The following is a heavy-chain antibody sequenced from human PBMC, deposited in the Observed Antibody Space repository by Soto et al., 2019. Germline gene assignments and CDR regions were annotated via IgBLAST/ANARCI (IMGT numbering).Heavy chain of an antibody. CDR2: IYDSGST. J-gene: IGHJ4*02. CDR3: ARGPGVLLSY. CDR1: GDSINSGDYY. D-gene: IGHD3-10*01. Sequence: QVQLQESGPGLVKPSQNLSLTCTVSGDSINSGDYYWSWIRQPPGKGLEWIGYIYDSGSTYHNPSLKSRVTISVDTSKNQFSLNLSSVTAADTAVYYCARGPGVLLSYWGQGTLVTVS. V-gene: IGHV4-30-4*01.